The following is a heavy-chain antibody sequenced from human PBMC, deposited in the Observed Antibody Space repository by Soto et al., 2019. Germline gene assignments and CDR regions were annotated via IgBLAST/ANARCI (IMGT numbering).Heavy chain of an antibody. Sequence: SETLSLTCAVYGGSFSGCYWSWIRQPPGKGLEWIGEINHSGSTNYNPSLKSRVTISVDTSKNQFSLKLSSVTAADTAVYYCARGRGVDIVATIGFPYYYYGMDVWGQGTTVTVSS. V-gene: IGHV4-34*01. CDR3: ARGRGVDIVATIGFPYYYYGMDV. D-gene: IGHD5-12*01. CDR2: INHSGST. J-gene: IGHJ6*02. CDR1: GGSFSGCY.